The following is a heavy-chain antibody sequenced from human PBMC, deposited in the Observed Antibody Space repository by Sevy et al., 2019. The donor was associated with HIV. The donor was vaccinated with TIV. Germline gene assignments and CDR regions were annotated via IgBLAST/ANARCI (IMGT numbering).Heavy chain of an antibody. CDR3: ATSRSGYFDSSGYYIY. CDR1: GYSFTSHW. V-gene: IGHV5-51*01. J-gene: IGHJ4*02. D-gene: IGHD3-22*01. Sequence: ASVKVSCEGSGYSFTSHWIGWVRHMPGKGLEWMGIIYPDDSETRYSPSFQGQVTFSADKSISTAYQQWSSLKASDTAMYYCATSRSGYFDSSGYYIYWGQGTMVTVSS. CDR2: IYPDDSET.